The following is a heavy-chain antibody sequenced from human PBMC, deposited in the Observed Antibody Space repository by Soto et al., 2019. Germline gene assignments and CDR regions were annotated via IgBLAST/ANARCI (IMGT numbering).Heavy chain of an antibody. CDR3: ARDQAMVRGVIVRGLGWLAP. Sequence: QVQLQESGPGLVKPSETLSLTCTVSGGSVISGSYYWSWIRQPPGKGLEWIGDIYYTGSTNYNPSLKSRVTISVDTSKNQFSLNLSSVTAADTAVYYCARDQAMVRGVIVRGLGWLAPWGQGTLVTVSS. V-gene: IGHV4-61*01. J-gene: IGHJ5*02. CDR2: IYYTGST. CDR1: GGSVISGSYY. D-gene: IGHD3-10*01.